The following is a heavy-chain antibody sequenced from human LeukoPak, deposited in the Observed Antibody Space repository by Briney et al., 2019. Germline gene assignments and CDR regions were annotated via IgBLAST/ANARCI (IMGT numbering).Heavy chain of an antibody. CDR2: IKPNSGAT. CDR1: GYIFTNHY. CDR3: ATVRDIVVGGGPYYFDY. D-gene: IGHD2-15*01. Sequence: ASVKVSCKASGYIFTNHYIHWVRQAPGQGLEWMGWIKPNSGATKDAQKFQGRVTMTRDTSITTAYMELSRLKSDDTAVYYCATVRDIVVGGGPYYFDYWGQGTLVTVSS. V-gene: IGHV1-2*02. J-gene: IGHJ4*02.